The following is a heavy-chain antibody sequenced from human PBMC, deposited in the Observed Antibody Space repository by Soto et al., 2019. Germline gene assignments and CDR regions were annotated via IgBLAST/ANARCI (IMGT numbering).Heavy chain of an antibody. D-gene: IGHD2-2*01. CDR2: IVVGSGNT. CDR3: ARDQLDVGVVVVPAATQSDAFDI. Sequence: SVKVSCKASGFTFTSSAVQWVRQARGQRLEWIGWIVVGSGNTNYAQKFQERVTITRDMSTSTAYMELSSLRSDDTAVYYCARDQLDVGVVVVPAATQSDAFDIWGQGTMVTVSS. J-gene: IGHJ3*02. CDR1: GFTFTSSA. V-gene: IGHV1-58*01.